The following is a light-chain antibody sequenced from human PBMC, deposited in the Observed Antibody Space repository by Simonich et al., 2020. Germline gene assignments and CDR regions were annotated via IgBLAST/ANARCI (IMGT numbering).Light chain of an antibody. Sequence: IQMTQSPSTLSASVGDRVTITCRASQGISSALAWYQQKPGKAPKLLIYDASSLESGVPSRFSGSGSGTDFTLTISSLQPEDFATYYCQQFNSYSLITFGQGTRLEIK. V-gene: IGKV1-13*02. CDR3: QQFNSYSLIT. CDR1: QGISSA. CDR2: DAS. J-gene: IGKJ5*01.